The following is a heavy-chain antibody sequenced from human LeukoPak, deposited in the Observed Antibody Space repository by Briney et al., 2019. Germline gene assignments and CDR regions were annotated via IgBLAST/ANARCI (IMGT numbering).Heavy chain of an antibody. CDR2: IYYSGST. Sequence: SETLSLTCTVSGGSISSYYWSWIRQPPGKGLEWIGYIYYSGSTNYNPSLKSRVTISVDTSKNQFSLKLSSVTAADTAVYYCARERVSSGSPHFDYWGQGTLVTVSS. J-gene: IGHJ4*02. V-gene: IGHV4-59*01. D-gene: IGHD6-19*01. CDR1: GGSISSYY. CDR3: ARERVSSGSPHFDY.